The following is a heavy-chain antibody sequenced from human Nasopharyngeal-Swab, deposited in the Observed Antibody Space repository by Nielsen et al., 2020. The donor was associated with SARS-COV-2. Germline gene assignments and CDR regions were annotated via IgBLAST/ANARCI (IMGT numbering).Heavy chain of an antibody. J-gene: IGHJ4*02. CDR2: IYYSGST. D-gene: IGHD4-11*01. CDR3: ASYSNFYRDY. Sequence: ESLRLSCTVSGVSVSSGSYYWSWIRQPPGKGLEWIGYIYYSGSTNYNPSLKSRVTISVDTSRNQFSLKLSSVTAADTAVYYCASYSNFYRDYWGQGTLVTVSS. CDR1: GVSVSSGSYY. V-gene: IGHV4-61*01.